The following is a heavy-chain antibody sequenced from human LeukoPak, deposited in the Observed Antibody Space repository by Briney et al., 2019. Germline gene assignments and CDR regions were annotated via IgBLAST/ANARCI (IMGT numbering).Heavy chain of an antibody. V-gene: IGHV3-23*01. Sequence: GGSLRLSCAASGFTFSSYAMSWVRQAPGKGLEWVSAISGSGGSTYYADSVKGRFTISRDNSKNTLYLQMNSLRAEDTAVYYCARDEDYYDSSGHFYGFAFDFWGPGTMVTVSS. J-gene: IGHJ3*01. CDR1: GFTFSSYA. D-gene: IGHD3-22*01. CDR3: ARDEDYYDSSGHFYGFAFDF. CDR2: ISGSGGST.